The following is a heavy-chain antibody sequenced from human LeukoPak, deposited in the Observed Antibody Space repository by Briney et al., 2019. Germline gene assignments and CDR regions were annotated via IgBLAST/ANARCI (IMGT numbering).Heavy chain of an antibody. Sequence: SETLSLTCTLSGDSISSSDHYWVWIRQSPGKGLEWIGSVSQSGNTYYKSSLKSRVTVSIDTSKNEFSLILTSVTAADTSEYYCARHLYYSSSAFWYIDLWGRGTLVIVSP. J-gene: IGHJ2*01. CDR1: GDSISSSDHY. CDR3: ARHLYYSSSAFWYIDL. V-gene: IGHV4-39*01. CDR2: VSQSGNT. D-gene: IGHD3-10*01.